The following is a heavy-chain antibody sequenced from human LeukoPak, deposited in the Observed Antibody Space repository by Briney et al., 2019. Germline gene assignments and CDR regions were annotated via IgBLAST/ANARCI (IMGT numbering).Heavy chain of an antibody. CDR2: ISYDGSNK. D-gene: IGHD3-3*01. V-gene: IGHV3-30*18. CDR1: GFTFSSYA. J-gene: IGHJ6*03. Sequence: GRSLRLSCAASGFTFSSYAMHWVRQAPGKGLEWVAVISYDGSNKYYADSVKGRFTISRDNSKNTLYLQMNSLRAEDTAVYYCAKSPYDFWSGPEGNYYYYMDVWGKGTTVTVSS. CDR3: AKSPYDFWSGPEGNYYYYMDV.